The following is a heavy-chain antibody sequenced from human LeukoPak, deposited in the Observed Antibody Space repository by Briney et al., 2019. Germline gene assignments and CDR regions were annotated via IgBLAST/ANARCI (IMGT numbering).Heavy chain of an antibody. CDR3: ARSYGGTTSPFDY. CDR2: ISSSSSTI. CDR1: GFTFSSYS. D-gene: IGHD2-15*01. Sequence: GGSLRLSCAASGFTFSSYSMNWVRQAPGKGLEWVSYISSSSSTIYYADSVKGRFTISRDNAKNSLYLQMNSLRAEDTAVYYCARSYGGTTSPFDYWGQGTLVTVSS. J-gene: IGHJ4*02. V-gene: IGHV3-48*04.